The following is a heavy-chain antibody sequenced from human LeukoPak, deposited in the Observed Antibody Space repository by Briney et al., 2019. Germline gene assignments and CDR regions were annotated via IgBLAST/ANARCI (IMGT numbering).Heavy chain of an antibody. D-gene: IGHD5-18*01. V-gene: IGHV1-2*02. CDR3: ARGPVGVRGYSSRQNKYYFDY. Sequence: GASVKVSCKASGYTFINHWMHWVRQAPGQGLEWMGWINPNSGGTNYAQKFQGRVTMTRDTSISTAYMELSRLRSDDTAVYYCARGPVGVRGYSSRQNKYYFDYWGQGTLVTVSS. CDR1: GYTFINHW. CDR2: INPNSGGT. J-gene: IGHJ4*02.